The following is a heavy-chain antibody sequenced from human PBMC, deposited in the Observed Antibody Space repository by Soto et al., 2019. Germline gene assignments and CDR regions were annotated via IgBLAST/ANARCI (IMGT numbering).Heavy chain of an antibody. Sequence: XXSLRLSCAASGFTFSSYSMHWVRQAPGKGLELVSYISSSSSTIYYADSVKGRFTISRDNAKNSLYLQMNSLRDEDTAVYYCARGCSGGSCYSRPFDYWGQGTLVTVSS. CDR3: ARGCSGGSCYSRPFDY. J-gene: IGHJ4*02. CDR1: GFTFSSYS. V-gene: IGHV3-48*02. D-gene: IGHD2-15*01. CDR2: ISSSSSTI.